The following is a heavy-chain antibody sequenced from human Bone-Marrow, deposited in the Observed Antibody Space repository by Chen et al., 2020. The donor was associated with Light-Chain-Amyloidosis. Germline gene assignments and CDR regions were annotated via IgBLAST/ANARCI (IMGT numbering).Heavy chain of an antibody. Sequence: QVQLQESGPGLVKPSETLSLTSSVPGYSISSGYYWGWSRQPPGKGLEWIGSIYHTGTTYYNPSLKSRFTISLDRSKNQFSLKLSSVNAADTAVYYSTRAGVNGTGYFSPFDHWGQGYLVTVSS. CDR2: IYHTGTT. J-gene: IGHJ4*02. CDR3: TRAGVNGTGYFSPFDH. D-gene: IGHD2-8*02. CDR1: GYSISSGYY. V-gene: IGHV4-38-2*02.